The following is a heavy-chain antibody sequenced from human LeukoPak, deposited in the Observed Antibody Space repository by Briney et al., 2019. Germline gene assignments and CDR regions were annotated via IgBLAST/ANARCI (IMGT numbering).Heavy chain of an antibody. D-gene: IGHD1-1*01. J-gene: IGHJ4*02. CDR1: GYSISSGYY. CDR2: IYHSGST. V-gene: IGHV4-38-2*01. Sequence: SETLSLTCALSGYSISSGYYWGWIRQPPGKGLEWIGSIYHSGSTYYNPSLKSRVTISVDTSKNQFSLKLSSVTAADTAVYYCARRRKNDVLDYWGQGTLVTVSS. CDR3: ARRRKNDVLDY.